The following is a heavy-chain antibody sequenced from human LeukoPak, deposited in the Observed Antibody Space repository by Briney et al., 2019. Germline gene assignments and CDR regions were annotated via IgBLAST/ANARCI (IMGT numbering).Heavy chain of an antibody. V-gene: IGHV3-30*02. CDR3: AKVGFGWYQIDY. CDR2: IRYDGTSQ. CDR1: GFTLSIYG. D-gene: IGHD6-19*01. Sequence: GGSQRLSCATSGFTLSIYGMHWVRQAPGKGLEWVAFIRYDGTSQYYTDSVKGRFTISRDNSMNTMYLQMNSLRVEDTAVYYCAKVGFGWYQIDYWGQGTLVTVSS. J-gene: IGHJ4*02.